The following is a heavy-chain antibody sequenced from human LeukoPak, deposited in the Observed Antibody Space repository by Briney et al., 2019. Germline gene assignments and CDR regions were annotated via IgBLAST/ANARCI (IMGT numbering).Heavy chain of an antibody. CDR2: TYYRSKWYN. CDR1: GDSVSTNSAA. J-gene: IGHJ4*02. CDR3: ARDKGGSGYDHLDS. Sequence: SQTLSLTCAISGDSVSTNSAAWNWIRQSPSSGLEWLGRTYYRSKWYNDYAVPVKSRITINPDTSKNQFSLQLNSVTPEDTAVYYCARDKGGSGYDHLDSWGQGTLVTVSS. V-gene: IGHV6-1*01. D-gene: IGHD5-12*01.